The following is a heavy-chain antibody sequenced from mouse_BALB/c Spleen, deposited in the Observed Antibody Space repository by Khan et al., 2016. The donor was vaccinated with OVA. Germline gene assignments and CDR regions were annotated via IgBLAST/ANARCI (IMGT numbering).Heavy chain of an antibody. V-gene: IGHV3-2*02. D-gene: IGHD3-2*02. CDR1: GYSITSYYP. CDR3: ARIQGGYFDY. CDR2: LPYSGNT. Sequence: VQLKESGPGLVKPSQSLSLTCTVTGYSITSYYPWYCIRQFPGNILEWMGYLPYSGNTKYNPYFKNRISLTLDTSTTQFFLQLNFVTIEDTAAYYCARIQGGYFDYWGQGTTLTVSS. J-gene: IGHJ2*01.